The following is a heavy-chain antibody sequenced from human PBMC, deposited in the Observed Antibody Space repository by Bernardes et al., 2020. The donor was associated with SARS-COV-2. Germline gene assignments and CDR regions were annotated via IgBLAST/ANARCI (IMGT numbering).Heavy chain of an antibody. V-gene: IGHV3-53*01. Sequence: GGSLRLSCAASGFTVSSNYMSWVRQAPGKGLEWVSVIYGGGSTYYADSVKGRFTISRDNSKNTLYLQMNSLRAEDTAVYYCASTGWDFWSGYHPFRYYGMDVWGQGTTVTVSS. CDR3: ASTGWDFWSGYHPFRYYGMDV. J-gene: IGHJ6*02. CDR2: IYGGGST. CDR1: GFTVSSNY. D-gene: IGHD3-3*01.